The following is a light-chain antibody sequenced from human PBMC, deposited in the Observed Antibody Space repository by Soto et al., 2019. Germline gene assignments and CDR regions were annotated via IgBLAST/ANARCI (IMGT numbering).Light chain of an antibody. CDR1: QAINNY. CDR3: QKYYGAPWA. Sequence: DFQMTQSPSSLSASVGDRVTITCRASQAINNYLAWYQQKPGRVPKLLIYYTSTLQSGVPSRFSGSGSGTDFTLTISSLQLEDAATYYCQKYYGAPWAFGQGTKVEIK. CDR2: YTS. V-gene: IGKV1-27*01. J-gene: IGKJ1*01.